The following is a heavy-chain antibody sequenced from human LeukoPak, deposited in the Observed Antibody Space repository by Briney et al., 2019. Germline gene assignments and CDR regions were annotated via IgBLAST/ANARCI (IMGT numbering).Heavy chain of an antibody. CDR3: ARVSGWYGTKYYYYYMDV. CDR2: ISGSGGST. V-gene: IGHV3-23*01. D-gene: IGHD6-19*01. Sequence: GGSLRLSCAASGFTFSSYGMIWVRQAPGKGLEWVSGISGSGGSTYYADSVKGRFTISRDNSKNTLYLQMNSLRAEDTAVYYCARVSGWYGTKYYYYYMDVWGKGTTVTVSS. J-gene: IGHJ6*03. CDR1: GFTFSSYG.